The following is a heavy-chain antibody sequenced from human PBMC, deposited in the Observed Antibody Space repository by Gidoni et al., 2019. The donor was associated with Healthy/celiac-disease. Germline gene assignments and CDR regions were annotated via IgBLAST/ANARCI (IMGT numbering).Heavy chain of an antibody. CDR3: ASGRFDAFDI. Sequence: EVQLVEYGGGLVQPGGSLRLSCAASGFTFSSYWMSWVSQAPGKGLEWVSNIKQDGSEKYYVDSVKSLFTISRDNAKNSLYLQMNSLRAEDTAVYYCASGRFDAFDIWGQGTMVTVSS. V-gene: IGHV3-7*01. J-gene: IGHJ3*02. CDR2: IKQDGSEK. CDR1: GFTFSSYW. D-gene: IGHD3-3*01.